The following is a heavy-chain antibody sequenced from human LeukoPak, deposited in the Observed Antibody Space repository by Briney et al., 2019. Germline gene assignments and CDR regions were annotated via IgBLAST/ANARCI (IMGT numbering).Heavy chain of an antibody. Sequence: SETLSLTCAVYGGSFSGYYWSWIRQPPGKGLEWIGEINHSGSTNYNPSLKSRVTISVDTSKNQFSLKLSSVTAADTAVYYCARGGKQWLAKGFDYWGQGTLVTVSS. V-gene: IGHV4-34*01. CDR3: ARGGKQWLAKGFDY. D-gene: IGHD6-19*01. CDR1: GGSFSGYY. J-gene: IGHJ4*02. CDR2: INHSGST.